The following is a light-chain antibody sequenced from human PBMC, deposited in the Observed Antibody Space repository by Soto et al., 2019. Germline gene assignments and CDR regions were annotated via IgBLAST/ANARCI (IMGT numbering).Light chain of an antibody. CDR2: NNN. CDR3: ATWDDSLNARGV. J-gene: IGLJ3*02. Sequence: QSVLTQTPSASGTPGQTVTISCSGSRSNFGNNAVSWYQQFPGTAPKLLIYNNNQRPSGVPDRFSGSKSGTSASLAISGLQSEDEADYYCATWDDSLNARGVFGGGTKLTVL. V-gene: IGLV1-44*01. CDR1: RSNFGNNA.